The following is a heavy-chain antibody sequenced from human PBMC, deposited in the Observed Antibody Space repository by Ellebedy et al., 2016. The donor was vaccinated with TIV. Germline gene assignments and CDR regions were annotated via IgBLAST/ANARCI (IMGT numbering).Heavy chain of an antibody. Sequence: GESLKISXAASGFTFSTNWMHWFRQAPGKGLEWVSVIYSGGSTYYADSVKGRFTISRDNSKNTLYLQMNSLRAEDTAVYYCARELKGMDVWGQGTTVTVSS. J-gene: IGHJ6*02. CDR2: IYSGGST. CDR1: GFTFSTNW. CDR3: ARELKGMDV. V-gene: IGHV3-53*01.